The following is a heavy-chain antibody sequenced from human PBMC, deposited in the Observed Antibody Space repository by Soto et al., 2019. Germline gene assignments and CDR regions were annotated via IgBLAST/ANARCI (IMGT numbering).Heavy chain of an antibody. CDR3: AKGRGYTYAYSFDY. CDR2: TSGSGGST. J-gene: IGHJ4*02. CDR1: GFTFSSYA. D-gene: IGHD5-18*01. V-gene: IGHV3-23*01. Sequence: EVLLLESGGGLVQPGGSLRLSCAASGFTFSSYAMSWVRQAQGKGLEWVSATSGSGGSTYYADSVKGRFTISRDNSKNTLYLQMNSLRAEDTAVYYCAKGRGYTYAYSFDYWGQGTLVTVSS.